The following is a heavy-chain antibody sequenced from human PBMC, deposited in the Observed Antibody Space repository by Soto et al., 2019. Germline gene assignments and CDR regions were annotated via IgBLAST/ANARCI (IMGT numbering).Heavy chain of an antibody. V-gene: IGHV1-18*01. J-gene: IGHJ5*02. CDR3: AREITSYYVGGNWFDP. Sequence: ASVKVSCKAFGYTFTSYGISWVRQAPGQGLEWMGWTSADNGNTNYAQKFQGRVTMTTDTSTSTAYMELRSLRSDDTAVYYCAREITSYYVGGNWFDPWGQGTLVTVPQ. CDR2: TSADNGNT. CDR1: GYTFTSYG. D-gene: IGHD3-10*02.